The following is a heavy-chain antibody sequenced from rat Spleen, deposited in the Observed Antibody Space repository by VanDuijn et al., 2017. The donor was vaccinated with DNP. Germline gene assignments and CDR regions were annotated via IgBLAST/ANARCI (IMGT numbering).Heavy chain of an antibody. CDR3: TRHKFGGDYFDY. D-gene: IGHD4-3*01. J-gene: IGHJ2*01. Sequence: EVQLVESGGGLGQPGRSLKLSCTASGCTFSTYDMDWVRQAPTKGLEWVASISPSGGNTYYRDSVKGRFTVSRDNAKSSLHLQMDSLRSEDTATYYCTRHKFGGDYFDYWGQGVMVTVSS. CDR1: GCTFSTYD. CDR2: ISPSGGNT. V-gene: IGHV5-25*01.